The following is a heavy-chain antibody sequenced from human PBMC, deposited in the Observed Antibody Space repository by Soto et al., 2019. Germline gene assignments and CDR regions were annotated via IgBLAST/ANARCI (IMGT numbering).Heavy chain of an antibody. J-gene: IGHJ6*01. V-gene: IGHV3-11*01. CDR2: ISSSGSTI. CDR3: AREGQAYYYGMDV. CDR1: FFTFSDYY. Sequence: WGSLLVPWVPCFFTFSDYYMSWICQAPGKGLEWVSYISSSGSTIYYADSVKGRFTISRDKAKNSLYLQMNSLRAEATAVYYCAREGQAYYYGMDVWGQGTTVTFSS.